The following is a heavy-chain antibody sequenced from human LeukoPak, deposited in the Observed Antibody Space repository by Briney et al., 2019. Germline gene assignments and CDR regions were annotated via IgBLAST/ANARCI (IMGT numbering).Heavy chain of an antibody. D-gene: IGHD3-3*01. J-gene: IGHJ6*02. CDR1: GGSISSGGYS. V-gene: IGHV4-30-2*01. CDR2: IYHSGST. CDR3: ARVGGLRFLEWPPENLYYYYGMDV. Sequence: SETLSLTCAVSGGSISSGGYSWSWIRQPPGKGLEWIGYIYHSGSTYYNPSLKSRVTISVDRSKNQFSLKLSSVTAADTAVYYCARVGGLRFLEWPPENLYYYYGMDVWGQGTTVTVSS.